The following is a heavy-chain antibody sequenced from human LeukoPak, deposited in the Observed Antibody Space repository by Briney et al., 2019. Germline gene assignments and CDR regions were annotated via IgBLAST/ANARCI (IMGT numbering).Heavy chain of an antibody. Sequence: ASVKVSCKASGYTFTGYSIHWVRQAPGQGLEWMGWINPNSGGANYAQKFQGRVNMTRDTSISTAYMELSRLRSDDTAVYYCAREGCAVGQVVLGGCNLFDYWGQGTLVTVSS. CDR1: GYTFTGYS. J-gene: IGHJ4*02. CDR2: INPNSGGA. D-gene: IGHD6-13*01. CDR3: AREGCAVGQVVLGGCNLFDY. V-gene: IGHV1-2*02.